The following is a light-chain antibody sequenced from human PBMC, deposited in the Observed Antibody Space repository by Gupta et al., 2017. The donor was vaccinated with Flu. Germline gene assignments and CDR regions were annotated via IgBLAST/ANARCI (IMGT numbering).Light chain of an antibody. V-gene: IGKV2D-29*01. CDR3: MQSLDTPLT. CDR2: EVS. Sequence: VTPGQPASISCKSSQSRLESDGKTYLYWYLQRPGQPPQLLIYEVSRRLSGVPDRFTGSGSGTDFSLKISRVEAEDVGVYYCMQSLDTPLTFGQGTXVEIK. J-gene: IGKJ2*01. CDR1: QSRLESDGKTY.